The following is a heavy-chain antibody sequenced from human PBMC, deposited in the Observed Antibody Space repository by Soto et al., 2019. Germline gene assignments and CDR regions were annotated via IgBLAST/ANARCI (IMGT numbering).Heavy chain of an antibody. J-gene: IGHJ6*03. V-gene: IGHV4-59*08. Sequence: SETLSLTCTVSGGSISSYYWSWIRQPPGKGLEWIGYIYHSGSTNYNPSLKSRVTISLDTSKNQFSLKLSSVTAADTAVYYCARPRPGYCSGGSCYYYMDVWGKGTTVTVSS. CDR1: GGSISSYY. CDR2: IYHSGST. D-gene: IGHD2-15*01. CDR3: ARPRPGYCSGGSCYYYMDV.